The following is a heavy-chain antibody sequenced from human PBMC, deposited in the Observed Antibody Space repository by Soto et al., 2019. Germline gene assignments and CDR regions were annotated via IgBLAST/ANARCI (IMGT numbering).Heavy chain of an antibody. CDR1: GGSISKFY. J-gene: IGHJ5*02. V-gene: IGHV4-4*07. CDR3: VRDGSKTLSDWFDP. Sequence: QVQLQESGPGVLKPSETLSLSCSVSGGSISKFYWSWIRKTAGKGLEWMGRVYPTGTTDYNPSLRCRVTMSVDISKKTFSLRLTSVTAADTGVYYCVRDGSKTLSDWFDPWGQGKLVTVSS. CDR2: VYPTGTT.